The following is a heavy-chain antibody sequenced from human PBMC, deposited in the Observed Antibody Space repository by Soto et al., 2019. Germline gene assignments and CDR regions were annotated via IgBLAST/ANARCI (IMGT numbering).Heavy chain of an antibody. D-gene: IGHD6-6*01. CDR1: GFTFSSYA. CDR3: AKDRPQAYSSSWGSGMDV. V-gene: IGHV3-23*01. J-gene: IGHJ6*02. CDR2: ISGSGGST. Sequence: GGSLRLSCAASGFTFSSYAMSLVRQAPGKGLEWVSAISGSGGSTYYAYYVKGRFTISRDNSNNTLYLQMNSLRAEDTAVYYCAKDRPQAYSSSWGSGMDVWGQGTTVTVSS.